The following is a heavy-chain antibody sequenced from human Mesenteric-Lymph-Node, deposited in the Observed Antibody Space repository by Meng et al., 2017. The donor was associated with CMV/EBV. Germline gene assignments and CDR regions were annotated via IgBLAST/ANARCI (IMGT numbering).Heavy chain of an antibody. D-gene: IGHD1-20*01. CDR1: GFDFRNYA. CDR3: ARGKVTGSAYYGMDV. J-gene: IGHJ6*02. V-gene: IGHV3-48*03. CDR2: INNNGDST. Sequence: GESLKISCAASGFDFRNYAMTWVRQAPGEGLEWVAGINNNGDSTYYTDSVKGRFTISRDNAKNSLYLQMNSLRAEDTAVYYCARGKVTGSAYYGMDVWGQGTTVTVSS.